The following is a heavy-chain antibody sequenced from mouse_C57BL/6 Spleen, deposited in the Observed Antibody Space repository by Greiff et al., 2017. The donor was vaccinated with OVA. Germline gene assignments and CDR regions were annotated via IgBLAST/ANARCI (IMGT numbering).Heavy chain of an antibody. CDR3: ARGGIYYALAWFAY. CDR1: GYTFNSYW. Sequence: QVQLQQPGAELVKPGASVKLSCKASGYTFNSYWMHWVKQRPGQGLEWIGMIHPNSGSTNYNEKFKSKATLTVDKSSSTAYMQLSSLTSEDSAVYYCARGGIYYALAWFAYWGQGTLVTVSA. V-gene: IGHV1-64*01. CDR2: IHPNSGST. D-gene: IGHD2-1*01. J-gene: IGHJ3*01.